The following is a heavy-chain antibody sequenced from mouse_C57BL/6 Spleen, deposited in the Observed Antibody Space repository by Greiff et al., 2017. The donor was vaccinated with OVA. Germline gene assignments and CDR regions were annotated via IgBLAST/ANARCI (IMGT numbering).Heavy chain of an antibody. CDR2: ISYDGSN. Sequence: DVHLVESGPGLVKPSQSLSLTCSVTGYSITSGYYWNWIRQFPGNKLEWMGYISYDGSNNYNPSLKNRISITRDTSKNQFFLKLNSVTTEDTATYYCALTTVVPYYAMDYWGQGTSVTVSS. CDR3: ALTTVVPYYAMDY. V-gene: IGHV3-6*01. CDR1: GYSITSGYY. D-gene: IGHD1-1*01. J-gene: IGHJ4*01.